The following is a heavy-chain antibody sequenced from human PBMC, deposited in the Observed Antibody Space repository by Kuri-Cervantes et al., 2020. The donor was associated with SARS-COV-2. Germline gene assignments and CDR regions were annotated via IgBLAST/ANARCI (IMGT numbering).Heavy chain of an antibody. V-gene: IGHV3-23*03. J-gene: IGHJ3*02. D-gene: IGHD2-15*01. CDR2: IYSGGSST. Sequence: GGSLRLSCAASGFTFSSDWMSWVRQAPGKGLAWVSVIYSGGSSTYYADSVKGRFTISRDNSKNTLYLQMNSLRAEDTAVYYCARAPGGYCSGGSCHDAFDIWGQGTMVTVSS. CDR1: GFTFSSDW. CDR3: ARAPGGYCSGGSCHDAFDI.